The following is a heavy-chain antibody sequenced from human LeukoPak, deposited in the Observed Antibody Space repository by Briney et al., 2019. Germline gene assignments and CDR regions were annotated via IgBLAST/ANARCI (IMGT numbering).Heavy chain of an antibody. V-gene: IGHV3-30*04. D-gene: IGHD1-26*01. CDR2: ISYDGTYK. Sequence: GGSLRLSCAASGFTFISYAMHWVRQAPGKGLEWVAVISYDGTYKYYADSVKGRFTISRDNSKSTLYLQMNSLRAEDTAVYYCARGGSYLSAFDIWGQGTMVTVSS. CDR1: GFTFISYA. J-gene: IGHJ3*02. CDR3: ARGGSYLSAFDI.